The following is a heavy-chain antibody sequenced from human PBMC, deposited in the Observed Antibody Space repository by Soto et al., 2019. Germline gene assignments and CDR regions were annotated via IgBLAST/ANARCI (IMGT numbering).Heavy chain of an antibody. J-gene: IGHJ5*02. Sequence: PGGSLRLSCAASGFTFSSYDMHWVRQDTGKGLEWVSAIGTAGDTYYPGSVKGRFTISRDNSKNTLYLQMNSLRAEDTAVYYCAKGPVVVTALNWFDPWGQGTLVTVSS. CDR1: GFTFSSYD. CDR2: IGTAGDT. D-gene: IGHD2-21*02. CDR3: AKGPVVVTALNWFDP. V-gene: IGHV3-13*04.